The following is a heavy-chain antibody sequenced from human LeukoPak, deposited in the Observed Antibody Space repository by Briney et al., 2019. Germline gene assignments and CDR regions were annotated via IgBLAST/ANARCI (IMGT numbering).Heavy chain of an antibody. D-gene: IGHD4-17*01. CDR1: GFTFSSYS. Sequence: PGGSLRLSCAASGFTFSSYSMNWVRQAPGKGLEWVSSISSSSSYIYYADSVKGRFTISRDNAKNSLYPQMNSLRAEDTAVYYCAREGPDWDHDYGDYGRFFDYWGQGTLVTVSS. CDR2: ISSSSSYI. J-gene: IGHJ4*02. V-gene: IGHV3-21*01. CDR3: AREGPDWDHDYGDYGRFFDY.